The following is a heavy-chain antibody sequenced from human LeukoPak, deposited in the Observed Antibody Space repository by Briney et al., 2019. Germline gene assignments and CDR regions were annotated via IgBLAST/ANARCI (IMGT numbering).Heavy chain of an antibody. J-gene: IGHJ4*02. D-gene: IGHD5-18*01. Sequence: PSETLSLTCTVSGGSISSGGYYWSWIRQHPGKGLEWIGYIYYSGSTNHNPSLKGRVTISVDTSKNQFSLKLSSVTAADTAVYHCAREAMYSYGNNFDYWGQGTLVTVSS. CDR2: IYYSGST. CDR1: GGSISSGGYY. CDR3: AREAMYSYGNNFDY. V-gene: IGHV4-61*08.